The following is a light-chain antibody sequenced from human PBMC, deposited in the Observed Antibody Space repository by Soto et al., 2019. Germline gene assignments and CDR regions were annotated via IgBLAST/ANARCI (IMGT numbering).Light chain of an antibody. Sequence: QSALTQPASVSGSPGQSITISCTGSSSDVGSNNFVSWYQQHPGKAPQFMIYEGSKRPPGISNRFSVSKSGNTASLTISGLQAEDEADYYCCSYAGTTSFVFGGGTKLTVL. CDR2: EGS. CDR1: SSDVGSNNF. J-gene: IGLJ2*01. V-gene: IGLV2-23*01. CDR3: CSYAGTTSFV.